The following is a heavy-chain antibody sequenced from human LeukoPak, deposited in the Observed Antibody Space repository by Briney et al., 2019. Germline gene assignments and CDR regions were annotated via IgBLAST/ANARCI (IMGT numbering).Heavy chain of an antibody. D-gene: IGHD6-13*01. V-gene: IGHV3-11*01. CDR3: TTDGSWYFRPVDY. Sequence: GGSLRLSCAASGFTFSDYYMTWIRQAPGKGLEWISYISSGGSTIYYADSVRGQFTISRDNAKNSLYLQMNSLKTEDTAVYYCTTDGSWYFRPVDYWGQGTLVTVSS. CDR2: ISSGGSTI. CDR1: GFTFSDYY. J-gene: IGHJ4*02.